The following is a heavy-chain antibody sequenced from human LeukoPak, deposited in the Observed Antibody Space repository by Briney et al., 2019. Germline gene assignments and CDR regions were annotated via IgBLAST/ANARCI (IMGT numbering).Heavy chain of an antibody. CDR2: IRQDGSEN. CDR1: EFTFSSYW. Sequence: GGSLRLSCAASEFTFSSYWMSWVRQAPGKGLEWVANIRQDGSENYYVDSVKGRFTISRDNAKNSLYLQMNSLRAEDTAVYYCARDGYSHPHDYWGQGTLVTVSS. D-gene: IGHD5-18*01. V-gene: IGHV3-7*05. CDR3: ARDGYSHPHDY. J-gene: IGHJ4*02.